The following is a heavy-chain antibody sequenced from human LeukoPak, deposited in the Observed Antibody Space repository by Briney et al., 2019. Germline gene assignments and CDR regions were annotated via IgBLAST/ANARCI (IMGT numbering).Heavy chain of an antibody. CDR3: ARLVGSEWDLPNFDY. CDR1: GGSISSSNW. D-gene: IGHD1-26*01. Sequence: SGTLSLTCAVSGGSISSSNWWSWVRQPPGKGLEWIGEIYHSGSTNYNPSLKSRVTITVDKSKNQFSLKLSSVTAADTAVYYCARLVGSEWDLPNFDYWGQGTLVTVSS. J-gene: IGHJ4*02. V-gene: IGHV4-4*02. CDR2: IYHSGST.